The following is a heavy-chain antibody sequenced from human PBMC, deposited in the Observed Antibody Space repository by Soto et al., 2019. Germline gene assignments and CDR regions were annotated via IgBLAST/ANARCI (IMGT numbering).Heavy chain of an antibody. CDR3: AKARDQQWVRLPFDY. J-gene: IGHJ4*02. V-gene: IGHV3-23*01. CDR1: GFFFSSYT. Sequence: EVQLLESGGGLVQPGGSLRLSCVGSGFFFSSYTMTWVRQAPGKGLEWVSSFSATSENTYYADSVRGRSTISRDNSKNTLFLQMTSLTAEDTAMYYCAKARDQQWVRLPFDYWGQGILVIVSS. CDR2: FSATSENT. D-gene: IGHD6-19*01.